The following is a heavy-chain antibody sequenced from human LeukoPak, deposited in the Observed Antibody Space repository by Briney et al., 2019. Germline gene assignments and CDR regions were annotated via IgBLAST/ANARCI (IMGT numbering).Heavy chain of an antibody. CDR3: ARWYYYDSSGYYESAFDG. CDR1: GGSISSSSYY. V-gene: IGHV4-39*01. J-gene: IGHJ3*01. D-gene: IGHD3-22*01. Sequence: SETLSLTCTVSGGSISSSSYYWGWTGQPPGKGLEWIGSIYYSGSTYYNPSLKSRVTISVDTSKNQFSLKLSSVTAADTAVYCCARWYYYDSSGYYESAFDGWGQGTMVTVSS. CDR2: IYYSGST.